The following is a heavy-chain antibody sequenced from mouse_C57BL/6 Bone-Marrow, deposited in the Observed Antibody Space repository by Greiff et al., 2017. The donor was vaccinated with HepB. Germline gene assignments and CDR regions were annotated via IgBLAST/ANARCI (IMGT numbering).Heavy chain of an antibody. J-gene: IGHJ3*01. D-gene: IGHD2-3*01. CDR1: GYAFSSYW. CDR2: IYPGDGDT. V-gene: IGHV1-80*01. Sequence: QVQLQQSGAELVKPGASVKISCKASGYAFSSYWMNWVKQRPGKGLEWIGQIYPGDGDTNYNGKFKGKATLTADKSSSTAYMQLSSLTSEDSAVYFCARSSDGYCPRFAYWGQGTLVTVSA. CDR3: ARSSDGYCPRFAY.